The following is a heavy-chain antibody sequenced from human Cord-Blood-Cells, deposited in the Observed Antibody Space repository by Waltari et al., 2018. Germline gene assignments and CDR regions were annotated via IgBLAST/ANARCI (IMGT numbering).Heavy chain of an antibody. CDR3: AHPLWFGELLYFDY. D-gene: IGHD3-10*01. J-gene: IGHJ4*02. V-gene: IGHV2-5*01. CDR2: IFSNDDK. CDR1: GFSLSTSGVG. Sequence: QITLKESGPTLVKPTQTLTLTCTFSGFSLSTSGVGVGWIRQPPGKALEWLALIFSNDDKRYSPSLKSRITITTETSKHQVVLTMTIMDPVDTATYYCAHPLWFGELLYFDYWGQGTLVTVSS.